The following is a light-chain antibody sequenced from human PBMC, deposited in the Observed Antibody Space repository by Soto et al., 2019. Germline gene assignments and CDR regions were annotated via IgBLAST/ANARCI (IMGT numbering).Light chain of an antibody. CDR3: QQSYSTPLT. Sequence: IQMTQSPSFLSASVGDSVTIACRASQAISNYLNWYQQKPGKAPNLLIFGAKTLQSGVPSRFSGSGYGTDFNLTITTLQPEDVGIYYCQQSYSTPLTFGQGTKVDIK. V-gene: IGKV1-39*01. CDR2: GAK. CDR1: QAISNY. J-gene: IGKJ1*01.